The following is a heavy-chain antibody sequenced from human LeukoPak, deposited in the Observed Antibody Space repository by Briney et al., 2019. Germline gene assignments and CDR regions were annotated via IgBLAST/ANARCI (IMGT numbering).Heavy chain of an antibody. CDR3: AVGRLAGDY. J-gene: IGHJ4*02. CDR1: GGSISSGSYY. V-gene: IGHV4-61*02. Sequence: SQTLSLTCTVSGGSISSGSYYWSWIRQPAGKGLEWIGRIYTTGSTNYNPSLKSRVTISVDTSKNQFSLKLSSVTAADTAVYYSAVGRLAGDYWGQGTLVTVSS. CDR2: IYTTGST.